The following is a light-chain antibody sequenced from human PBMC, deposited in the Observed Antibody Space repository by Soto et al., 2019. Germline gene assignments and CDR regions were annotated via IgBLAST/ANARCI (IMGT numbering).Light chain of an antibody. CDR2: AAS. CDR3: LQHNTYPWT. CDR1: QDIRND. J-gene: IGKJ1*01. Sequence: DIQMTQSPSSMSTSVGERVTITCRASQDIRNDLGWYQQKPGTAPKRLIYAASSLPSGVPSRFSGSGSGTEFTLTISSLRPEDFATYYCLQHNTYPWTFGQGTKVAIK. V-gene: IGKV1-17*01.